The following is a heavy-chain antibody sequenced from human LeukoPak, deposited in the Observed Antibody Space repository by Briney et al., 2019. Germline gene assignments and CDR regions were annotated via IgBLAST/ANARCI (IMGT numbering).Heavy chain of an antibody. Sequence: PSETLSLTCAVYGGSFSGYYWSWIRQPPGKGLEWIGEINHSGSTNYNPSLKSRVTISVDTSKNQFSLKLSSVTAADTAVYYCARDAAAAGAGRGLDYWGKGTLVTVSS. J-gene: IGHJ4*02. V-gene: IGHV4-34*01. CDR1: GGSFSGYY. D-gene: IGHD6-13*01. CDR3: ARDAAAAGAGRGLDY. CDR2: INHSGST.